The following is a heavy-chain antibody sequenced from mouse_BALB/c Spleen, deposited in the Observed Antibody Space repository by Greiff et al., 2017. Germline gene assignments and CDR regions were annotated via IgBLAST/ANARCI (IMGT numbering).Heavy chain of an antibody. V-gene: IGHV5-6-3*01. Sequence: EVQRVESGGGLVQPGGSLKLSCAASGFTFSSYGMSWVRQTPDKRLELVATINSNGGSTYYPDSVKGRFTISRDNAKNTLYLQMSSLKSEDTAMYYCARGLHHAGPRYFDVWGAGTTVTVSS. CDR1: GFTFSSYG. J-gene: IGHJ1*01. CDR3: ARGLHHAGPRYFDV. D-gene: IGHD1-2*01. CDR2: INSNGGST.